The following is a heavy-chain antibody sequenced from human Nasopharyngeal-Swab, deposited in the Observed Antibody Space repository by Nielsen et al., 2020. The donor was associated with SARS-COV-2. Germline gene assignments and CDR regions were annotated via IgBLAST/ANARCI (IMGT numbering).Heavy chain of an antibody. Sequence: ASVKVSCKASGYTFTGYYMHWVRQAPGQGLEWMGRINPNSGGTNYAQKFQGRVTMTRDTSISTAYMELSRLRSDDTAVYYCARDPTSVAGTGDYYHGMDVWGQGTTVTVSS. V-gene: IGHV1-2*06. J-gene: IGHJ6*02. CDR1: GYTFTGYY. CDR2: INPNSGGT. D-gene: IGHD6-19*01. CDR3: ARDPTSVAGTGDYYHGMDV.